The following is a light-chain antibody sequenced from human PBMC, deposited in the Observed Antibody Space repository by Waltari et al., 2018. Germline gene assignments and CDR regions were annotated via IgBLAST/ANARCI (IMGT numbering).Light chain of an antibody. CDR3: QQRSTSYT. CDR2: DTS. Sequence: EIVLTQSPATLSLSPGERATLSCGASQRPSYSLAWYQQRPGLAPRLLIYDTSNRATGIPPRFSGSGSGTDFTLTISSLEPEDFAVYYCQQRSTSYTFGQGTRLEIK. CDR1: QRPSYS. V-gene: IGKV3-11*01. J-gene: IGKJ2*01.